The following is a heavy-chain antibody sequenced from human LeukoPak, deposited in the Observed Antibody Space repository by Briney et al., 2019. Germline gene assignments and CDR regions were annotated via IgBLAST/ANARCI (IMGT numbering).Heavy chain of an antibody. CDR1: GFTFSNYA. Sequence: PGGSLRLSCAASGFTFSNYAMTWVRQAPGKGLEWVSAIIGSGDTTYYAASVKGRFTISRDNSKNTLYLQMNSLRAEDTAVYYCARDNSRALVVVAATYFDYWGQGTLVTVSS. CDR2: IIGSGDTT. V-gene: IGHV3-23*01. D-gene: IGHD2-15*01. J-gene: IGHJ4*02. CDR3: ARDNSRALVVVAATYFDY.